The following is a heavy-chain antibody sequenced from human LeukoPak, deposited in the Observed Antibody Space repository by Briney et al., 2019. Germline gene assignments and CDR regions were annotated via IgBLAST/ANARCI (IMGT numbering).Heavy chain of an antibody. D-gene: IGHD3-10*01. Sequence: ASVKVSCKASGYTFTGYYIHWVRQAPGQGLEWMGWINPNSGGTNYAQKFQGRVTMTRDTSISTAYMEWSSLKASDTAMYYCARRGTSMFRGVHMGPHDGFDIWGQGTMVTVSS. CDR2: INPNSGGT. V-gene: IGHV1-2*02. CDR1: GYTFTGYY. CDR3: ARRGTSMFRGVHMGPHDGFDI. J-gene: IGHJ3*02.